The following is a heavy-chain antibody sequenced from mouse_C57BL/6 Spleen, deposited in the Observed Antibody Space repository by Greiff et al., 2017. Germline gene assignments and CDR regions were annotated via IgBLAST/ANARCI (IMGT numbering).Heavy chain of an antibody. J-gene: IGHJ4*01. V-gene: IGHV3-6*01. CDR3: ARGGSSGYVGYAMDY. D-gene: IGHD3-2*02. CDR2: ISYDGSN. Sequence: EVQLQESGPGLVKPSQSLSLTCSVTGYSITSGYYWNWIRQFPGNKLEWMGYISYDGSNNYNPSLKNRISITRDTSKNQFFLKLNSVTTEDTATYYGARGGSSGYVGYAMDYWGQGTSVTVSS. CDR1: GYSITSGYY.